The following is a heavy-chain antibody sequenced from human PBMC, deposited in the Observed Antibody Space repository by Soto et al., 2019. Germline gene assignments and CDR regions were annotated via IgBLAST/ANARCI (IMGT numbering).Heavy chain of an antibody. CDR1: GFTFSDYY. V-gene: IGHV3-11*01. CDR2: ISSSGSTI. CDR3: ARDEGSEYSRPHDY. D-gene: IGHD1-26*01. J-gene: IGHJ4*02. Sequence: VGSLRLSCAASGFTFSDYYMSWIRQAPGKGLEWVSYISSSGSTIYYADSVKGRFTISRDNAKNSLYLQMNSLRAEDTAVYYCARDEGSEYSRPHDYWGQGTLVTVSS.